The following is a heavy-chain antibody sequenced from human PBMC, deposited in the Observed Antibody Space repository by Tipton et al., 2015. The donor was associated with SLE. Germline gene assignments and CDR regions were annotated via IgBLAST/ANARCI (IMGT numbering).Heavy chain of an antibody. D-gene: IGHD6-19*01. J-gene: IGHJ5*02. CDR1: GGSISSYY. CDR2: IDHSGST. CDR3: ARDDSGGWYGWLDP. Sequence: TLSLTCTVSGGSISSYYWSWIRQPPGKGLEWIGEIDHSGSTNYNPSLESRVTISIDKSRNQFSLKLNSVTVADTAVYYCARDDSGGWYGWLDPWGQGTLVTVSS. V-gene: IGHV4-59*12.